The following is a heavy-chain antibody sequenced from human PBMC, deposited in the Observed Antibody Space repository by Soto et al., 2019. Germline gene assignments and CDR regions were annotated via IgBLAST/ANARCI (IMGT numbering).Heavy chain of an antibody. CDR1: GGSISSSSYY. CDR3: LTMVRGSSYYGMDG. J-gene: IGHJ6*02. V-gene: IGHV4-39*01. D-gene: IGHD3-10*01. CDR2: IYYSGST. Sequence: SETLSLNCTVSGGSISSSSYYWRWIRQPLEKGHYWIGSIYYSGSTYYNPSLKSRVTISVDTSKNQFSLKLSSVTAADTAVYYCLTMVRGSSYYGMDGWGQGTTVT.